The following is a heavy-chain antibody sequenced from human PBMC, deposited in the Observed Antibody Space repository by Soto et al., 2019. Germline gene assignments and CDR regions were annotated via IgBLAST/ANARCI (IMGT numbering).Heavy chain of an antibody. Sequence: EVQLVESGGGLVQPGGSLRVSCIDSGFTFRDYAFNWVRQAPGKGLEWVSYISVGGGSIFYADSVKGRFIISRDDARNSVYLQMNTLRHEDTAVYHCVRDHRWAFDIWGQGTVVTVSS. CDR1: GFTFRDYA. CDR2: ISVGGGSI. CDR3: VRDHRWAFDI. D-gene: IGHD2-15*01. J-gene: IGHJ3*02. V-gene: IGHV3-48*02.